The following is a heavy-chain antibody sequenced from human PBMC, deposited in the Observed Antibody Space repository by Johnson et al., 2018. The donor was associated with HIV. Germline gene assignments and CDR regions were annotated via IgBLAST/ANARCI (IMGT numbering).Heavy chain of an antibody. CDR3: ARDVLVVITTLDAFDI. J-gene: IGHJ3*02. CDR2: INWNGVRT. Sequence: VQLVESGGGMVQPGRSLRLSCAATGFIFNDYGMSWVSQAPGKGLEWVSGINWNGVRTGYLDSMKGRFTISRDNAKNSLYLQMNSLRAEDTAVYYCARDVLVVITTLDAFDIWGQGTMVTVSS. CDR1: GFIFNDYG. D-gene: IGHD3-22*01. V-gene: IGHV3-20*04.